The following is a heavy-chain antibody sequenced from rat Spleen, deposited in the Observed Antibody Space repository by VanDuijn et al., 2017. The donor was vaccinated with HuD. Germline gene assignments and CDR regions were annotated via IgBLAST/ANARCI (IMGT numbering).Heavy chain of an antibody. J-gene: IGHJ3*01. CDR1: GFTFSNYD. CDR2: ISYDGSST. V-gene: IGHV5-20*01. Sequence: EVQLVESGGGLVQPGRSMKLSCAASGFTFSNYDMAWVRQAPTKGLEWVASISYDGSSTYYRDSVKGRFTISRDNAKSTLYLQMDSLRSEDTATYYCTRPSYWGQGTLVTVSS. CDR3: TRPSY.